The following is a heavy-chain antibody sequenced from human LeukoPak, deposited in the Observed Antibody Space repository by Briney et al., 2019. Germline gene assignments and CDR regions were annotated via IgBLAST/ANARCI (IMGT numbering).Heavy chain of an antibody. Sequence: PSETLSLTCTVSGGSISSYYWSWIRQPPGKGLEWIGYIYYSGSTNYNPSLNSRVTISVDTSKNQFSLRLSSVTAADTAVCYCARDRGGSYLYWGQGTLVTVSS. D-gene: IGHD1-26*01. CDR2: IYYSGST. J-gene: IGHJ4*02. CDR3: ARDRGGSYLY. CDR1: GGSISSYY. V-gene: IGHV4-59*01.